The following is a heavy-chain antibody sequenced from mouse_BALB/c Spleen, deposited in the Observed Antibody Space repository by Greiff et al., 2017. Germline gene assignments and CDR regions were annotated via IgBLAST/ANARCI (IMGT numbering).Heavy chain of an antibody. Sequence: QDQLQQSGAELVRPGTSVKVSCKASGYAFTNYLIEWVKQRPGQGLEWIGVINPGSGGTNYNEKFKGKATLTADKSSSTAYMQLSSLTSDDSAVYFCARHPGSSPYYAMDYWGQGTSVTVSS. V-gene: IGHV1-54*01. D-gene: IGHD1-1*01. CDR2: INPGSGGT. J-gene: IGHJ4*01. CDR3: ARHPGSSPYYAMDY. CDR1: GYAFTNYL.